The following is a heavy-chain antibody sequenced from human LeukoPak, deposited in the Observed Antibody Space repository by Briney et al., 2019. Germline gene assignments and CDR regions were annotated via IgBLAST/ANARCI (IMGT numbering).Heavy chain of an antibody. Sequence: ASVKVSCKASGGTFSSYAISWVRQAPGQGLEWMGGIIPIFGTANYAQKFQGRVTITADESTSTAYMELSSLRAEDTAVYYCARVGGYCSSTRCTGALHWYFDLWGRGTLVTVSS. CDR3: ARVGGYCSSTRCTGALHWYFDL. J-gene: IGHJ2*01. CDR1: GGTFSSYA. D-gene: IGHD2-2*01. V-gene: IGHV1-69*13. CDR2: IIPIFGTA.